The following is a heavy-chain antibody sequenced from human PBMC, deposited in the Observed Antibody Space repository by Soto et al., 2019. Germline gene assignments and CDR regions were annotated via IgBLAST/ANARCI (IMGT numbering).Heavy chain of an antibody. J-gene: IGHJ4*02. CDR1: GFTFSDYA. V-gene: IGHV3-30*18. D-gene: IGHD6-19*01. CDR3: AKGGRQWLVTSDFNY. Sequence: VQLVESGGGVVQPGRSLRLSCAASGFTFSDYAMHWVRQAPGKGLEWVAVVSHDGRNTHYAASVKGRFTISRDSSKTTVSLEMTSLRAEDTAVYYCAKGGRQWLVTSDFNYWGQGALVTVSS. CDR2: VSHDGRNT.